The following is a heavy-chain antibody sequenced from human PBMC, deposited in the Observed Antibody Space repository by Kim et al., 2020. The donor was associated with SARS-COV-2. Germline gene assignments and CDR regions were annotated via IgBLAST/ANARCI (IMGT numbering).Heavy chain of an antibody. CDR2: ISSSSSYI. D-gene: IGHD3-10*01. CDR1: GFTFSSYS. CDR3: ARDLWYGSGSYYNAPDLYYYYYGMDV. Sequence: GGSLRLSCAASGFTFSSYSMNWVRQAPGKGLEWVSSISSSSSYIYYADSVKGRFTISRDNAKNSLYLQMNSLRAEDTAVYYCARDLWYGSGSYYNAPDLYYYYYGMDVWGQGTTVTVSS. J-gene: IGHJ6*02. V-gene: IGHV3-21*01.